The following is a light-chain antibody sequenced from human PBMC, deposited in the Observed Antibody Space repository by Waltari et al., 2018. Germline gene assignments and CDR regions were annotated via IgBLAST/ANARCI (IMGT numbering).Light chain of an antibody. V-gene: IGKV3-20*01. CDR3: QHYVRLPVS. CDR1: QSVSRS. J-gene: IGKJ1*01. Sequence: EIVLTQSPGTLSLSPGERATLSCRASQSVSRSLAWYQQKPGQAPRLLIYGASSRATGFPDRFSGSGSGTDYSLTISRLKPEDFAVYYCQHYVRLPVSFGQGTKVESK. CDR2: GAS.